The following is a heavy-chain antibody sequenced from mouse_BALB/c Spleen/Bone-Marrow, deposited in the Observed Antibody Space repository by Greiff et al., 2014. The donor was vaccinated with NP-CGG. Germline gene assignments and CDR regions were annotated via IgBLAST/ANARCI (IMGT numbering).Heavy chain of an antibody. D-gene: IGHD2-4*01. CDR3: ARGDFDYDFTMDY. V-gene: IGHV1-80*01. CDR2: IFPGDGDT. CDR1: GYVFSSYW. Sequence: VQLQQSGAELVRPGSSVKISCKASGYVFSSYWMNWVKQRPGQGLEWIGQIFPGDGDTNYNGQFKGKATVTADRSSSTDFMQLSSLTSDDYEVYFCARGDFDYDFTMDYWGQGTSVTVSS. J-gene: IGHJ4*01.